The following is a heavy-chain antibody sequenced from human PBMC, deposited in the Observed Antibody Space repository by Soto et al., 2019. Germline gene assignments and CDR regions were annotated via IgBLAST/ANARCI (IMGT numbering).Heavy chain of an antibody. CDR1: GYTFTSYA. CDR3: VRVEKPRDPVYGDLRNWYFDL. J-gene: IGHJ2*01. D-gene: IGHD4-17*01. CDR2: INPSGGST. V-gene: IGHV1-46*01. Sequence: ASVKVSCKAYGYTFTSYAMHWVRQAPGQGLEWMGIINPSGGSTSYAQTFQGRVTMTRDTSTSTVYMELSSLRSEDTAVYYCVRVEKPRDPVYGDLRNWYFDLWGRGTLVTVSS.